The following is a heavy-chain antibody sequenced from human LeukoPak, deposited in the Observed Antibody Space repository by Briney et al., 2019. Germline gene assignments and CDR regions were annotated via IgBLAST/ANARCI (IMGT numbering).Heavy chain of an antibody. CDR3: ARVGWSTESYYFDY. D-gene: IGHD2-15*01. CDR1: GFTFSSYS. V-gene: IGHV3-20*04. CDR2: INWNGDST. J-gene: IGHJ4*02. Sequence: GGSLRLSCAASGFTFSSYSMNWVRQAPGKGLEWVSAINWNGDSTGYADSMKGRFTISRDNAKNSLYLQMSSLRAEDTALYYCARVGWSTESYYFDYWGQGTLVTVSS.